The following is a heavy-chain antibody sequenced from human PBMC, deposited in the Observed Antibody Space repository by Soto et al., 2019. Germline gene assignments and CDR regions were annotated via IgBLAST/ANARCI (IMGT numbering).Heavy chain of an antibody. J-gene: IGHJ4*02. Sequence: ASVKVSCKASGYTFTSYGISWVRQAPGQGLEWMGWISAYNGNTNYAQKLQGRVTMTTDTSTSTAYMELRSLRSDDTAVYYCARDVPGIEAAGTKDSFDYWGQGTLVTVSS. V-gene: IGHV1-18*01. CDR1: GYTFTSYG. D-gene: IGHD6-13*01. CDR3: ARDVPGIEAAGTKDSFDY. CDR2: ISAYNGNT.